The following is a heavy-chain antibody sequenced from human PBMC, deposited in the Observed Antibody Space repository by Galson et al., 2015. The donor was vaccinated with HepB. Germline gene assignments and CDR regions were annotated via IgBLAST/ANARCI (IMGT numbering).Heavy chain of an antibody. V-gene: IGHV1-2*04. CDR3: ARDRSMRIAAAGMDY. CDR2: INPNSGGT. D-gene: IGHD6-13*01. J-gene: IGHJ4*02. CDR1: GYTFTGYY. Sequence: SVKVSCKASGYTFTGYYMHWVRQAPGQGLEWMGWINPNSGGTNYAQKFQGWVTMTRDTSISTAYMELSRLRSDDTAVYYCARDRSMRIAAAGMDYWGQGTLVTVSS.